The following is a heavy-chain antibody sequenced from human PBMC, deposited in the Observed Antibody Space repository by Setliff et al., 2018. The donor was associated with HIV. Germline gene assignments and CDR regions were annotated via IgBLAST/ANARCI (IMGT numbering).Heavy chain of an antibody. V-gene: IGHV4-4*07. J-gene: IGHJ4*02. CDR3: VRDDYGYNGKGFDY. CDR1: GGSIGNYY. Sequence: PSETLSLTCTVSGGSIGNYYWSWIRQSAGKGLEWIGSIYASGSTNYNPSLRSRVTMSVDTSKNQFSLKVTSVTAADTAMYYCVRDDYGYNGKGFDYWGPGTLVTVSS. D-gene: IGHD4-17*01. CDR2: IYASGST.